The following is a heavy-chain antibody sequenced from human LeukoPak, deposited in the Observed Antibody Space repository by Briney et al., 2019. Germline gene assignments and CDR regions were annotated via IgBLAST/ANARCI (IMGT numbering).Heavy chain of an antibody. CDR1: GFTFSSYS. CDR3: ARERYCSGGSCKHRPFDY. D-gene: IGHD2-15*01. CDR2: ISSSSSTI. V-gene: IGHV3-48*01. Sequence: GGSLRLSCAASGFTFSSYSMNWVRQAPGKGLEWVSYISSSSSTIYYADSVKGRFTISGDNAKNSLYLQMNSLRAEDTAVYYCARERYCSGGSCKHRPFDYWGQGTLVTVSS. J-gene: IGHJ4*02.